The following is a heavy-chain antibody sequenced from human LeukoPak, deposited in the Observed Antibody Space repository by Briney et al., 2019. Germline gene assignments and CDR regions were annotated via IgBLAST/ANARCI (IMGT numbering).Heavy chain of an antibody. J-gene: IGHJ4*02. CDR3: ARDRYYYDSSGYRFDY. Sequence: PSGTLSLTCTVSGYSISSGYYWGWIRQSPGRGLEWIGIGSAYDSGSTNYNPSLKSRVTMSVDTSKNQFSLKLSSVTAADTAVYYCARDRYYYDSSGYRFDYWGQGTLVTVSS. CDR1: GYSISSGYY. CDR2: AYDSGST. D-gene: IGHD3-22*01. V-gene: IGHV4-38-2*02.